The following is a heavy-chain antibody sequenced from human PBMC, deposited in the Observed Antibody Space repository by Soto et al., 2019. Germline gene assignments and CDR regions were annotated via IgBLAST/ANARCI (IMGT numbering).Heavy chain of an antibody. V-gene: IGHV1-46*01. J-gene: IGHJ4*02. Sequence: ASVNVSCKASGYSLTSYYMHWVRRAPGQGLEWLGITNPGDGSTNYAQKFRGRLTVTSDTSTGTVYMEMSSLRSDDTAMYYCARSYVTSRPIDFWGQGTLVTVSS. D-gene: IGHD3-10*02. CDR3: ARSYVTSRPIDF. CDR1: GYSLTSYY. CDR2: TNPGDGST.